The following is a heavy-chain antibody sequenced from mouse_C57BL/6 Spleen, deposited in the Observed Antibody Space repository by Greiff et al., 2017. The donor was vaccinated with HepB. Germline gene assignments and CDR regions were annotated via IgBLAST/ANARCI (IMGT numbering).Heavy chain of an antibody. D-gene: IGHD1-1*01. CDR2: IYPGDGDT. J-gene: IGHJ1*03. CDR3: TRSKHYYGSSYGYFDV. V-gene: IGHV1-82*01. Sequence: VQLQQSGPELVKPGASVKISCKASGYAFSSSWMNWVKQRPGTGLEWIGRIYPGDGDTNYNGKFKGKATLTADKSSSTAYRQLSSLTSEDSAVYFCTRSKHYYGSSYGYFDVWGTGTTVTVSS. CDR1: GYAFSSSW.